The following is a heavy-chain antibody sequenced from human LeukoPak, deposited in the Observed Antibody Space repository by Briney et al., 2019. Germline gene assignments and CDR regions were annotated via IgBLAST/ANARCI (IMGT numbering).Heavy chain of an antibody. V-gene: IGHV3-30-3*01. D-gene: IGHD6-13*01. CDR1: GFTFSSYA. J-gene: IGHJ4*02. Sequence: GRSLRLSCAASGFTFSSYAMHWVRQAPGKGLEWVAVISYDGSNKYYADSVRGRFTNSRDNSKNTLYLQMNSLRAEDTAVYYCARDSRRGAAGNLDYWGQGTLVTVSS. CDR3: ARDSRRGAAGNLDY. CDR2: ISYDGSNK.